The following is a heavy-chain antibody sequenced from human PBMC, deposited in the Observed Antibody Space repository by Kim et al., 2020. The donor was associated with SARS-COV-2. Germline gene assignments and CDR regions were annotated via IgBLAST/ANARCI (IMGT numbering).Heavy chain of an antibody. CDR3: ARVGQLWPFDY. Sequence: GGSLRLSCAASGFTFSSYGMHWVRQAPGKGLEWVAVIWYDGSNKYYADSVKGRFTISRDNSKNTLYLQMNSLRAEDTAVYYCARVGQLWPFDYWGQGTLVTVSS. D-gene: IGHD5-18*01. CDR1: GFTFSSYG. J-gene: IGHJ4*02. V-gene: IGHV3-33*01. CDR2: IWYDGSNK.